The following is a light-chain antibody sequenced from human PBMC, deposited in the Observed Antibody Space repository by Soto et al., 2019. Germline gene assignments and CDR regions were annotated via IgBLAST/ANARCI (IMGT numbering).Light chain of an antibody. CDR1: QSVSSY. J-gene: IGKJ5*01. Sequence: EIVLTQSPATLSLSPGERATVSCRASQSVSSYLAWYRQKPGQAPRLLIYDASSRATGIPARFSGSGSGTDFTLTISSLEPEDSAVYYCQQRRDWPPITFGQGTRREIK. CDR2: DAS. CDR3: QQRRDWPPIT. V-gene: IGKV3-11*01.